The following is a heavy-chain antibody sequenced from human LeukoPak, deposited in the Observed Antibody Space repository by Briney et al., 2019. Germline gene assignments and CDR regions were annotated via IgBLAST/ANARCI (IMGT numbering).Heavy chain of an antibody. D-gene: IGHD3-3*01. CDR3: ARGTYDFWSGYYPLDY. J-gene: IGHJ4*02. CDR1: GFTFSDYY. V-gene: IGHV3-11*04. CDR2: ISSSGSTI. Sequence: GGSLRLSCAASGFTFSDYYMSWIRQAPGKGLEWVSYISSSGSTIYYADSVKGRFTISRDNAKNSLYLQMNSLRAEDTAVYYCARGTYDFWSGYYPLDYWGQGTLVTVSS.